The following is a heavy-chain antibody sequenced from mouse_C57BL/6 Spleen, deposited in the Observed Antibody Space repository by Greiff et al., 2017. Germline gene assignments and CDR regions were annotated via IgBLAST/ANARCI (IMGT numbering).Heavy chain of an antibody. Sequence: QVQLQQPGAELVRPGSSVKLSCKASGYTFTSYWMDWVKQRPGQGLEWIGNIYPSDSETHYNQKFKDKATLTVDKSSSTAYMQLSSLTSEDSAVXYCAREKSYDGYYAMDYWGQGTSVTVSS. CDR3: AREKSYDGYYAMDY. CDR1: GYTFTSYW. D-gene: IGHD2-3*01. CDR2: IYPSDSET. J-gene: IGHJ4*01. V-gene: IGHV1-61*01.